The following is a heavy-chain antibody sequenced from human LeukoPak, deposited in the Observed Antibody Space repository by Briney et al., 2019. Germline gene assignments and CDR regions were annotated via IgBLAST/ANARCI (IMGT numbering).Heavy chain of an antibody. CDR2: INTDGRTT. J-gene: IGHJ5*02. D-gene: IGHD6-19*01. CDR3: ARAGASGWYAAGWFDP. Sequence: QTGGSLRLSCAASGFTFSDYYMSWIRQAPGKGLMWVSSINTDGRTTRYAASVQGRFTISRDNAKNTLSLQMNSLRDDDTAVYYCARAGASGWYAAGWFDPWGQGTLVTVSS. V-gene: IGHV3-74*01. CDR1: GFTFSDYY.